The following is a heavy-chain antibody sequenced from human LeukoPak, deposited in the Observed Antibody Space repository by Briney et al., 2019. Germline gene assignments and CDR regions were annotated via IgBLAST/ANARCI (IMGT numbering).Heavy chain of an antibody. V-gene: IGHV1-2*02. J-gene: IGHJ6*03. D-gene: IGHD6-13*01. CDR2: INPNSGGT. CDR3: ARVGNSYYYYMDV. Sequence: ASVKVPCKASGYTFTGYYMHWVRQAPGQGLKWMGWINPNSGGTNYAQKFQGRVTMTRDTSISTAYMELSRLRSDDTAVYYCARVGNSYYYYMDVWGKGTTVTVSS. CDR1: GYTFTGYY.